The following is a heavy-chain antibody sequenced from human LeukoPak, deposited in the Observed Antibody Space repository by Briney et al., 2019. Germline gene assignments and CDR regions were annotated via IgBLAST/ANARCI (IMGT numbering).Heavy chain of an antibody. CDR2: IKSNSDGGTT. Sequence: GGSLRLSCAASGFTFSNAWMSWVRQAPGKGLERGGRIKSNSDGGTTDYAAPVKGRFTISRDDSKSTLYLQMNSLTTEDTAVYYCSTPGYSYALFWGQGTLVTVSS. CDR1: GFTFSNAW. D-gene: IGHD5-18*01. CDR3: STPGYSYALF. V-gene: IGHV3-15*01. J-gene: IGHJ4*02.